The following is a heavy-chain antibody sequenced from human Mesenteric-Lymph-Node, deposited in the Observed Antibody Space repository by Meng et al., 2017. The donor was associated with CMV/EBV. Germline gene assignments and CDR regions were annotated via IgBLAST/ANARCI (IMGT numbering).Heavy chain of an antibody. CDR2: IWYDGSKT. CDR1: GFTFSSYS. Sequence: GESLKISCAASGFTFSSYSMNWVRQAPGKGLEWVAVIWYDGSKTYYGDSVQGRFSISRDNSKSTLDLQMNSLRAEDTAVYYCARLPTGWPNWFDPWGQGTLVTVSS. J-gene: IGHJ5*02. V-gene: IGHV3-33*08. D-gene: IGHD1-14*01. CDR3: ARLPTGWPNWFDP.